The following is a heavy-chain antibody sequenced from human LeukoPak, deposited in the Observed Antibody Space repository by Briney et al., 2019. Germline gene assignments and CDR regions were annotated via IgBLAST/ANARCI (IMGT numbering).Heavy chain of an antibody. D-gene: IGHD2-2*01. Sequence: ASVKVSCKASGYTFTSYGISWVRQAPGQGLEWMGWISAYNGNTNYAQKLQGRVTMTTDTSTSTAYMELRSLRSEDTAVYYCARVRDCSSTSCYSRGGYYYYYYMDVWGKGTTVTVSS. CDR1: GYTFTSYG. V-gene: IGHV1-18*01. J-gene: IGHJ6*03. CDR3: ARVRDCSSTSCYSRGGYYYYYYMDV. CDR2: ISAYNGNT.